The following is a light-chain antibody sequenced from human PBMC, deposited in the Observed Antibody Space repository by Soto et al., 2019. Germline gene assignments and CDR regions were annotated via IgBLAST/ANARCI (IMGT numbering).Light chain of an antibody. J-gene: IGLJ1*01. CDR1: SSNVGNFNV. V-gene: IGLV2-23*02. CDR2: DVS. Sequence: QSALTQPASVSGSPGQSITISCTGTSSNVGNFNVVSWYQQHPGKAPKVIIYDVSERPSGVSHRFSGSKSGNTASLTISGLQAEDEADYYCCSYAASGTNVFGTGPKVTVL. CDR3: CSYAASGTNV.